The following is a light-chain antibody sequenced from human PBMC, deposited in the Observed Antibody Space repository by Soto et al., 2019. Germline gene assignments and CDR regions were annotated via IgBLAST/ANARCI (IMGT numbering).Light chain of an antibody. CDR1: QSMSNY. CDR2: TAS. V-gene: IGKV1-39*01. Sequence: DIQMTQSPSSLSASVGDRVTITCRASQSMSNYLNWYQHKPGKAPKLLIYTASILQSGIPSRFSGSGSGTDFTLSISNLQPEDFATYYCQQSYTTPYTLGQGTKLEIK. CDR3: QQSYTTPYT. J-gene: IGKJ2*01.